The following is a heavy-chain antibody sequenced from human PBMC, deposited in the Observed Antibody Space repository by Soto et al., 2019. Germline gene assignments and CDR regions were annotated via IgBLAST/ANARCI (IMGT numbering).Heavy chain of an antibody. CDR3: VREVTFGANWTAGLGY. D-gene: IGHD1-1*01. CDR1: GGTLRGVVSN. CDR2: TYYSRST. V-gene: IGHV4-61*08. Sequence: SVTLSLTCTASGGTLRGVVSNWSCMRQPPGKGLEWTGYTYYSRSTTYDPALKSRVAISVDTPKNQFSLNLTSVTAADTAIYYCVREVTFGANWTAGLGYWGQGTLVTVSS. J-gene: IGHJ4*02.